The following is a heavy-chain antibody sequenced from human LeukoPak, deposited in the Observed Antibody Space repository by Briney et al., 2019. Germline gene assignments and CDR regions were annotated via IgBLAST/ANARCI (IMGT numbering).Heavy chain of an antibody. CDR3: ARGSFPSDDILTGPFDN. CDR2: ISSYNGNT. J-gene: IGHJ4*02. CDR1: GYTFTSYG. V-gene: IGHV1-18*01. Sequence: GASAKVSCKASGYTFTSYGISWVRQAPGQGLEWMGWISSYNGNTNYAQKLQGRATMTTDTSTSTAYMELRSLRSDDTAVYYCARGSFPSDDILTGPFDNWGQGTLVTVSS. D-gene: IGHD3-9*01.